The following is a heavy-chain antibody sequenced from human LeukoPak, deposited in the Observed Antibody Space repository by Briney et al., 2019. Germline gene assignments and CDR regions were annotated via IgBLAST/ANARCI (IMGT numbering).Heavy chain of an antibody. CDR2: IYYSGST. J-gene: IGHJ4*02. CDR3: ARVPNRGDSYALYFDY. CDR1: GGALRGGDYS. V-gene: IGHV4-30-4*01. D-gene: IGHD5-18*01. Sequence: PSQTRCLTCTVSGGALRGGDYSWSGRCQPPGKSLWWGWFIYYSGSTYYNPSLKSRVTISVDTSKNQFSLKLSSVTAADTAVYYCARVPNRGDSYALYFDYWGQGTLVTVSS.